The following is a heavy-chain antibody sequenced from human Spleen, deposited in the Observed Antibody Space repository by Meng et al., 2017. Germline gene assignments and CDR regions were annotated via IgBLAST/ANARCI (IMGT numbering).Heavy chain of an antibody. CDR1: GFTFSAYR. CDR3: AKGGYSYGQGFGY. D-gene: IGHD5-18*01. Sequence: GESLKISCAAYGFTFSAYRMIWVRQAPGKGLEWVSSISSSSSYIYYADSVKGRFTISRDNAKVYLQMNSLRAEDMALYYCAKGGYSYGQGFGYWGQGTLVTVSS. V-gene: IGHV3-21*04. CDR2: ISSSSSYI. J-gene: IGHJ4*02.